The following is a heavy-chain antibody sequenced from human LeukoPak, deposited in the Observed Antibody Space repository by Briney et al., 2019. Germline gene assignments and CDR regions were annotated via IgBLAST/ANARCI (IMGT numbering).Heavy chain of an antibody. D-gene: IGHD5-12*01. J-gene: IGHJ4*02. CDR1: GGSISKYY. Sequence: SETLSLTCTVSGGSISKYYWSWIRQPPGKGLECIGYVYYSGSTNYNPSLKSRVTISVDTSKNQFSLKLTSVTAADTAVYYCARHESGPGMEFDYWGQGTLVTVSS. CDR3: ARHESGPGMEFDY. V-gene: IGHV4-59*08. CDR2: VYYSGST.